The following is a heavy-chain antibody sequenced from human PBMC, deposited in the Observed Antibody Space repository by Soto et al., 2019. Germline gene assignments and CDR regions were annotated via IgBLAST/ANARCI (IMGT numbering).Heavy chain of an antibody. V-gene: IGHV4-31*03. J-gene: IGHJ4*02. CDR3: ARYTEAYFDY. CDR1: GDSISSAGHY. D-gene: IGHD2-2*02. CDR2: IYYSATT. Sequence: QVQLQESGPGLVKPSQTLSLTCTVAGDSISSAGHYWSWIRQHPGKGLQWIGYIYYSATTSNNPSHRSRIIISVDTSKNQFSLKLSSVTAADTAMYYCARYTEAYFDYWGQGILVTVSS.